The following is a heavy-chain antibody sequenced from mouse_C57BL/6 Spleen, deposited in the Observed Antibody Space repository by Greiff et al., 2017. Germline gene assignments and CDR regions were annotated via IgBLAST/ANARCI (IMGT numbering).Heavy chain of an antibody. CDR1: GYTFTSYW. D-gene: IGHD1-1*01. CDR3: ARRVYYGSSGDYFDY. CDR2: IDPSDSYT. V-gene: IGHV1-50*01. J-gene: IGHJ2*01. Sequence: VQLQQPGAELVKPGASVKLSCKASGYTFTSYWMQWVKQRPGQGLEWIGEIDPSDSYTNYNQKVKGKATLTVDTSSSTAYMQLSSLTSEDSAVYYCARRVYYGSSGDYFDYWGQGTTLTVSS.